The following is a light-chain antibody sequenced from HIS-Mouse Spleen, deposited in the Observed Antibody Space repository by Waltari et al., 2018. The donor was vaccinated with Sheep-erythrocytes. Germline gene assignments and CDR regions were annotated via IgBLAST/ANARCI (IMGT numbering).Light chain of an antibody. J-gene: IGLJ1*01. CDR2: DVS. V-gene: IGLV2-11*01. Sequence: QSALTQPRSVSGSPGQSVTISCTGTSSDVGGYNYVSWYQQHQGKAPKPMIYDVSKRHSGGPVSFSGSKSGNPAPLTISGLQSEDDAAYSCCSYAGSYNHVFATGTKVTVL. CDR3: CSYAGSYNHV. CDR1: SSDVGGYNY.